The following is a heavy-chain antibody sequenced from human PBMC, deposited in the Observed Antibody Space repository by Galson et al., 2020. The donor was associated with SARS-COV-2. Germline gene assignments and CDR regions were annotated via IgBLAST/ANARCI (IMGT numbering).Heavy chain of an antibody. CDR2: IYYSGST. V-gene: IGHV4-31*03. D-gene: IGHD4-4*01. Sequence: SETLSLTCTVSSGSISSGGYYWSWIRQHPGKGLEWIGYIYYSGSTYYNPSLKSRVTISVDTSKNQFSLRLSSVTAADTAVYYCARDEIDLTTVTTKGYYYYGMDVWGQGTTVTVSS. J-gene: IGHJ6*02. CDR3: ARDEIDLTTVTTKGYYYYGMDV. CDR1: SGSISSGGYY.